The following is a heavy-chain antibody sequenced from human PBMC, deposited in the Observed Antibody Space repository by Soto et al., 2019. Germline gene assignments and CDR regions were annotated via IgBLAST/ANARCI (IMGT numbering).Heavy chain of an antibody. J-gene: IGHJ6*03. CDR2: IYYSGST. CDR1: GGSISSYY. D-gene: IGHD4-17*01. CDR3: ARVPTYYGDAQGYMDV. Sequence: QVQLQESGPGLVKPSETLSLTCTVSGGSISSYYWSWIRQPPGKGLEWIGYIYYSGSTNYNPSLKSRVTISVDTSKNQFSLKLSSVTAADTAVYYCARVPTYYGDAQGYMDVWGKGTTVTVSS. V-gene: IGHV4-59*01.